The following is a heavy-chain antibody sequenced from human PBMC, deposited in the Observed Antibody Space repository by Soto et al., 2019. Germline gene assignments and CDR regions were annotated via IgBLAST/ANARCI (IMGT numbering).Heavy chain of an antibody. D-gene: IGHD3-22*01. J-gene: IGHJ3*02. CDR2: INFDGGNR. CDR1: GFTFTSYW. Sequence: PGGSLRLSCAASGFTFTSYWMHWVRQAPGKGLVWVARINFDGGNRDYADSVKGRFTISRDNSKNTLYLQMNSLRAEDTAVYYCASTNPHYYDSSGLDAFDIWGQGTMVTVSS. V-gene: IGHV3-74*01. CDR3: ASTNPHYYDSSGLDAFDI.